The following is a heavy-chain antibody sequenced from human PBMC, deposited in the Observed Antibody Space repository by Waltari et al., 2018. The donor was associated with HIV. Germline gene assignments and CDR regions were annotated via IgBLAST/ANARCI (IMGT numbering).Heavy chain of an antibody. D-gene: IGHD3-16*01. CDR1: GYTLIGYY. J-gene: IGHJ4*01. CDR3: HRPLDSDHWGSDN. V-gene: IGHV1-2*01. CDR2: LNPKSGAT. Sequence: QAQLVQSGTEAKKPGASVRVSCKASGYTLIGYYSHWVQQAPGQGLEWMGWLNPKSGATNYAQRFRGRVTFTRDTSVNAAYLDLTGLRIDDTVTYFCHRPLDSDHWGSDNWGQGTLVIVSS.